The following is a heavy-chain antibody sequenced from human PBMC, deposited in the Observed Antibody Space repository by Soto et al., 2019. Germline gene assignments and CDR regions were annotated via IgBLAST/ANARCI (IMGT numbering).Heavy chain of an antibody. J-gene: IGHJ6*02. CDR1: GGTFSSYT. V-gene: IGHV1-69*08. CDR3: AREQVILGTYGMDV. Sequence: QVQLVQSGAEVKKPGSSVKVSCKASGGTFSSYTISWVRQAPGQGLEWMGRIIPILGIADYAQKFQGRVTITADKSPSTASMELNSLRSEDTAVYYCAREQVILGTYGMDVWGQGTTVTVSS. D-gene: IGHD2-15*01. CDR2: IIPILGIA.